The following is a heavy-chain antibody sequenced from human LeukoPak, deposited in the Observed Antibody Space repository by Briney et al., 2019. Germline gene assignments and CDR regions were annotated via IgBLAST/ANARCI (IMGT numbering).Heavy chain of an antibody. V-gene: IGHV4-34*01. D-gene: IGHD3-22*01. Sequence: SETLSLTCAVYGGSFSGYYWSWIRQPPGKGLEWIGEINHSGSTNYNPSLKSRVTISVDTSKNQLSLKLSSVTAADTAVYYCARVIEDYYENSEYLVYFDYWGQGTLVTVSS. CDR2: INHSGST. J-gene: IGHJ4*02. CDR3: ARVIEDYYENSEYLVYFDY. CDR1: GGSFSGYY.